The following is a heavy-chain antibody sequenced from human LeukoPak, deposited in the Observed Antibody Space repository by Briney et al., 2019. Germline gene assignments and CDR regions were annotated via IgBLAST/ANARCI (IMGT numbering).Heavy chain of an antibody. V-gene: IGHV3-9*01. CDR2: ISWSSGII. D-gene: IGHD3-10*01. CDR3: AKDVGSGTFYYFRY. J-gene: IGHJ4*02. CDR1: GFTFDDYA. Sequence: GRSLRLSCATSGFTFDDYAMHWVRQAPGRGLEWVSGISWSSGIIDYADSVKGRFTISRDNAKNSLYLQMNSLRPEDTALYYCAKDVGSGTFYYFRYWGQGTLVTVSS.